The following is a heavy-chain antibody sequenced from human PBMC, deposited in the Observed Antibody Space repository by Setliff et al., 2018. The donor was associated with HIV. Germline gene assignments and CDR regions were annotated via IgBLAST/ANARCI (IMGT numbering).Heavy chain of an antibody. J-gene: IGHJ3*02. CDR1: GYTFTTYG. CDR3: ARIKARDDAFDI. V-gene: IGHV1-18*01. CDR2: ISTYNGIT. Sequence: ASVKVSCKASGYTFTTYGLSWVRQAPGQGLEWMGWISTYNGITKYSQKLQGRVTMTTDTSTSTAYMELRSLRSDDTAVYYCARIKARDDAFDIWGQGTLVTVS.